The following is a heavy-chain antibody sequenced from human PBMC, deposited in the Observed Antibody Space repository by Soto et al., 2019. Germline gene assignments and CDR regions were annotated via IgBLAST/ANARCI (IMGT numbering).Heavy chain of an antibody. CDR2: IYSGGST. J-gene: IGHJ6*03. D-gene: IGHD1-26*01. CDR3: ARAAGGVQYYYMDV. CDR1: GFTVSSNY. V-gene: IGHV3-66*01. Sequence: GGSLRLSCASSGFTVSSNYMSWVRQAPGKGLEWVSVIYSGGSTYYADSVKGRFTISRDNSKNTLYLQMNSLRAEDTAVYYCARAAGGVQYYYMDVWGKGTTVTVSS.